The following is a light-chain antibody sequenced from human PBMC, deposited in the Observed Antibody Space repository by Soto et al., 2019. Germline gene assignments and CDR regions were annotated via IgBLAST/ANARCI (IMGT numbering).Light chain of an antibody. Sequence: QSALTQPPSASGSPGKPFTTSSLGTSRNVGGYNYVSWYQQHPDKAPKLIIYEVSKRPSGVPDRFSGSKSGNTASLTVSGLQAEDEADYYCSSYGGYNNVIFGGGTKVTVL. CDR1: SRNVGGYNY. V-gene: IGLV2-8*01. CDR3: SSYGGYNNVI. CDR2: EVS. J-gene: IGLJ2*01.